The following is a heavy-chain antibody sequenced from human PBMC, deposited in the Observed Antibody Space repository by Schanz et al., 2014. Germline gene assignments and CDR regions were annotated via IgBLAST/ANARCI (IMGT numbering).Heavy chain of an antibody. V-gene: IGHV1-69*04. D-gene: IGHD3-16*02. J-gene: IGHJ4*02. CDR2: IIPILGIA. CDR1: GGTFSSYA. Sequence: QVQLVQSGAEVKKPGSPLKVSCKSSGGTFSSYAISWVRQAPGQGLEWMGRIIPILGIATYAQKFQGRLTITADKSTTTAYMELSSLRSEDTAFYYCARGNRLQYYDDIWGSYRDPSELDYWGQGTLVTVSS. CDR3: ARGNRLQYYDDIWGSYRDPSELDY.